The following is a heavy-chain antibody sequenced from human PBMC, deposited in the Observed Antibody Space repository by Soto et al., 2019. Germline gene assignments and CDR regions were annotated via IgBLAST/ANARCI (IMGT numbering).Heavy chain of an antibody. CDR1: GGSISSGGYY. D-gene: IGHD3-10*01. J-gene: IGHJ5*02. Sequence: PSETLCLTCIVSGGSISSGGYYWSWIRQHPGKGLEWIGYIYYSGSTYYNPSLKSRVTISVDTSKNQFSLKLSSVTAADTAVYYCARKVEYGSGTPWFDPWGQGTLVTVS. CDR2: IYYSGST. V-gene: IGHV4-31*03. CDR3: ARKVEYGSGTPWFDP.